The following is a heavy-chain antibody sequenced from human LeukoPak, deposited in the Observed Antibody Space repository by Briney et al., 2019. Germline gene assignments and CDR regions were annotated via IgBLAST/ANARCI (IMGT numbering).Heavy chain of an antibody. Sequence: PSETLSLTCTVSGGSISSSSYYWGWIRQPPGKGLEWIGTIFYSGSTYYNPSLKSRVTISVDTSKNQFSLKLSSVTAADTAVYYCARHPIYFDWLLNFGLHRSNWFDPWGQGTLVTVSS. CDR1: GGSISSSSYY. D-gene: IGHD3-9*01. J-gene: IGHJ5*02. CDR2: IFYSGST. V-gene: IGHV4-39*01. CDR3: ARHPIYFDWLLNFGLHRSNWFDP.